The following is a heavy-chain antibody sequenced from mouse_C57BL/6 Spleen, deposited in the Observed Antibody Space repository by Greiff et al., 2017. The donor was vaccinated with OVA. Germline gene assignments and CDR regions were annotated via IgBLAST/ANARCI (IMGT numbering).Heavy chain of an antibody. CDR2: IDPSDSYT. D-gene: IGHD1-1*01. Sequence: VQLQQSGAELVMPGASVKLSCKASGYTFTSYWMHWVKQRPGQGLEWIGEIDPSDSYTNYNQKFKGKSTLTVDKSSSTAYMQLSSLTSEDSAVYYCARGTTVVAMDYWGQGTTLTVSS. CDR3: ARGTTVVAMDY. V-gene: IGHV1-69*01. CDR1: GYTFTSYW. J-gene: IGHJ2*01.